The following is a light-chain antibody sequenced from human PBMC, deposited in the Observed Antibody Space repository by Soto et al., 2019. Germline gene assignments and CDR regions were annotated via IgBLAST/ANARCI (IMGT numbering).Light chain of an antibody. CDR3: QQSYSTPFT. V-gene: IGKV1-39*01. CDR2: AAS. Sequence: DIQMTQSPSSLSASVRDRVTITCRASQSISSYLNWYQQKPGKAPQLLIFAASSLQSGVPSRFSGSGSGTDFTLTISSLQPEEFATYYCQQSYSTPFTFGHGTKVDSK. CDR1: QSISSY. J-gene: IGKJ3*01.